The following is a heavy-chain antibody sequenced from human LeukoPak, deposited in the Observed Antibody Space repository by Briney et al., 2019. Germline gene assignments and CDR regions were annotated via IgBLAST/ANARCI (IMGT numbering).Heavy chain of an antibody. D-gene: IGHD5-18*01. V-gene: IGHV4-39*02. CDR3: ATSVRQTGYRYDY. J-gene: IGHJ4*02. CDR1: GGSISINNYF. CDR2: IFSSGST. Sequence: SETLSLTCTVSGGSISINNYFCGWIRQPPGKGLEWIGSIFSSGSTSYNPSLKSRVTMLMDTSKSHFSLRLSSVTAADTAIYYCATSVRQTGYRYDYWGQGTVVTV.